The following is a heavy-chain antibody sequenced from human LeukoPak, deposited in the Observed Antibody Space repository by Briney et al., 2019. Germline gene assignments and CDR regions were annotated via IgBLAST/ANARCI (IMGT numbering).Heavy chain of an antibody. CDR3: AKPDGLASGTSNYAFHV. Sequence: AGGSLRLSCAASRFIFSKYAMSWVRQAPGKGLEWVSGISASGVYTYYADSVKGRFTVSRDNYKSTLYLQIDSLRADDTAVYYCAKPDGLASGTSNYAFHVWGQGTMVTVSS. CDR2: ISASGVYT. J-gene: IGHJ3*01. CDR1: RFIFSKYA. D-gene: IGHD1-26*01. V-gene: IGHV3-23*01.